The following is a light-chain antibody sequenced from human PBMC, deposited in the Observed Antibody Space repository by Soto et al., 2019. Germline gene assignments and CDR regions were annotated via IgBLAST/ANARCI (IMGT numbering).Light chain of an antibody. V-gene: IGKV1-13*02. CDR3: QQFDTYPLT. J-gene: IGKJ5*01. Sequence: AIQLTQSPSSLSASVGDRVTITCRASQGISSAFAWYQQKPGKVPKLLIYDAPSLESGVPSRFTGSGSGTDFTLTISSLQPEDFATYYCQQFDTYPLTFGQGTRLEIK. CDR1: QGISSA. CDR2: DAP.